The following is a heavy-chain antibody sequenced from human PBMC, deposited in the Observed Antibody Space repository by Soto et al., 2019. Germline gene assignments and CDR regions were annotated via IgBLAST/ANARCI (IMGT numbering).Heavy chain of an antibody. D-gene: IGHD2-2*01. J-gene: IGHJ4*02. Sequence: GGSLRLSCAASGFTFSSYVMSWVRQAPGKGLEWVSGISGSGGSTYYADSVKGRFTISRDNSKNTLYLQMNSLRADDTAVYYCATGGPVRFCSSTSCYDFDSRGQRTLVTVSS. CDR1: GFTFSSYV. CDR3: ATGGPVRFCSSTSCYDFDS. V-gene: IGHV3-23*01. CDR2: ISGSGGST.